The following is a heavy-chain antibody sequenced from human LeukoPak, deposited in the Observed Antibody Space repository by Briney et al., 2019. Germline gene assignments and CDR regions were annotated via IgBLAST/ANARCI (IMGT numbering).Heavy chain of an antibody. Sequence: GGSLRLSCAASGFTFRIHAMSWVRQAPGKGLEWVSAISGSGGSTYYADSVKGRFTISRDNSKNTLYLQMNSLRAEDTAVYYCAKDKDIVVVPAALPPSYGMDVWGQGTTVTVSS. V-gene: IGHV3-23*01. CDR3: AKDKDIVVVPAALPPSYGMDV. D-gene: IGHD2-2*01. CDR2: ISGSGGST. J-gene: IGHJ6*02. CDR1: GFTFRIHA.